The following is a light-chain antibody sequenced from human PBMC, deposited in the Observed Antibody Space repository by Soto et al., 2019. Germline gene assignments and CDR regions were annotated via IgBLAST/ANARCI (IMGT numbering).Light chain of an antibody. J-gene: IGKJ1*01. CDR3: QQFGSSVRT. V-gene: IGKV3-20*01. Sequence: EIVLTQSPGTLSLSPGERATLSCRASQSVSSTDLIWYQQKPGQAPRLLIYGASSRATGIPDRFSGSGSGTDFTLTISRLEPEDCAVYYCQQFGSSVRTFGQGTEVEV. CDR2: GAS. CDR1: QSVSSTD.